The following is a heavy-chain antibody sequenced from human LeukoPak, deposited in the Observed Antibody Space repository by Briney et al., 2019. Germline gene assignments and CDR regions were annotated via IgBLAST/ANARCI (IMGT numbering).Heavy chain of an antibody. CDR3: ARHGIAAAGRKVPYYFDY. V-gene: IGHV4-39*01. CDR1: GDSISNYY. D-gene: IGHD6-13*01. J-gene: IGHJ4*02. CDR2: IYYSGST. Sequence: PSETLSLTCTVSGDSISNYYWGWIRQPPGKGLEWIGSIYYSGSTYYNPSLKSRVTISVDTSKNQFSLKLSSVTAADTAVYYCARHGIAAAGRKVPYYFDYWGQGTLVTVSS.